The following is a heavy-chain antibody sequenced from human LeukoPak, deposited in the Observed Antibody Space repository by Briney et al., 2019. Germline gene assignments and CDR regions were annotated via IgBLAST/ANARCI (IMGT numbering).Heavy chain of an antibody. CDR3: ARGRTTFDY. CDR2: IYYSGST. D-gene: IGHD4-17*01. CDR1: GGSISSSSYY. Sequence: SETLSLTCTVSGGSISSSSYYWGWIRQPPGKGLEWIGSIYYSGSTYYNPSLKSRVTISVDTSKNQFSLKLSSVTAADTAVYYCARGRTTFDYWGQGTLVTVSS. V-gene: IGHV4-39*01. J-gene: IGHJ4*02.